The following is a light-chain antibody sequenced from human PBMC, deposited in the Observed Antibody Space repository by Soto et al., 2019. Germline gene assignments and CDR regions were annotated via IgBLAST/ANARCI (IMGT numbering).Light chain of an antibody. CDR3: CSYAGSSTSVV. CDR2: EGS. Sequence: QSALTQPASVSGSPGQSITISCTGTSSDVGSYNLVSWYQQHPGKDPKLMIYEGSKRPSGVSNRFSGSKSGNTASLTISGLQAEDEADYYCCSYAGSSTSVVFCGGTQLTVL. V-gene: IGLV2-23*01. J-gene: IGLJ2*01. CDR1: SSDVGSYNL.